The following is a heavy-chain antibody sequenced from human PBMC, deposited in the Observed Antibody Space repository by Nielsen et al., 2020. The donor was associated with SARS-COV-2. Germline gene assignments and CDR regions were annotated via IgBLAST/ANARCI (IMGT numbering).Heavy chain of an antibody. CDR3: ARDGDILTGYYIAYYYYYGMDV. V-gene: IGHV3-9*01. J-gene: IGHJ6*02. D-gene: IGHD3-9*01. CDR2: ISWNSGSI. CDR1: GFTFDDYA. Sequence: SLKISCAASGFTFDDYAMHWVRQAPGKGLEWVSGISWNSGSIGYADSVKGRFTISRDNAKNSLYLQMNSLRAEDTAVYYCARDGDILTGYYIAYYYYYGMDVWGQGTTVTVSS.